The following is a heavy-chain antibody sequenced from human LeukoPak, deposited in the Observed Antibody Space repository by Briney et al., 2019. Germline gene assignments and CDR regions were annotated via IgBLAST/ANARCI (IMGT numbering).Heavy chain of an antibody. D-gene: IGHD2-15*01. CDR2: IASDGSST. CDR3: ARGRPHGNDY. CDR1: GGSFSGYY. Sequence: QPSETLSLTCAVYGGSFSGYYWSWIRQPPGKGLVWVSRIASDGSSTTYAASVKGRFSISRDNAKNTLYLQMNSLRVEDTAVYYCARGRPHGNDYWGQGTLVTVSS. J-gene: IGHJ4*02. V-gene: IGHV3-74*01.